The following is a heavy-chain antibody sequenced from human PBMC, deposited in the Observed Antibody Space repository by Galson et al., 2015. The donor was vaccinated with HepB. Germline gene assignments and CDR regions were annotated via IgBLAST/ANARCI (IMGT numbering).Heavy chain of an antibody. CDR1: GGSISSYY. D-gene: IGHD6-19*01. CDR3: ARTAVAGSSDY. J-gene: IGHJ4*02. Sequence: ETLSLTCTVSGGSISSYYWSWIRQPPGKGLEWIGYIYYSGSTNYNPSLKSRVTRSVDTAKNQFSLKLSSVTAADTAVYYCARTAVAGSSDYWGQGTLVTVSS. CDR2: IYYSGST. V-gene: IGHV4-59*01.